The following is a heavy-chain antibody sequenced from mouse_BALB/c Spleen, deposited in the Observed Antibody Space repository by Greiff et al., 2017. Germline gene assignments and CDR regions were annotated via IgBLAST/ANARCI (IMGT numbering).Heavy chain of an antibody. CDR3: ATAYGNYFDV. V-gene: IGHV14-3*02. CDR2: IDPARGNN. J-gene: IGHJ2*01. CDR1: GFNIKDTY. D-gene: IGHD2-1*01. Sequence: VQLQQSGAELVKPGDSVKLSCTASGFNIKDTYMHWVRQRPEQGLEWMGRIDPARGNNKYEPKYQGKATITADTTSHTVYLQLSSLTYEATAVYYGATAYGNYFDVWGQGTTLTVSS.